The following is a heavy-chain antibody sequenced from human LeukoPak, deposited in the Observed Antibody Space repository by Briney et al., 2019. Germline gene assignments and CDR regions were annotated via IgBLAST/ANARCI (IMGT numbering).Heavy chain of an antibody. CDR2: INPSGGST. Sequence: ASVKVSCKASGYTFTSYYLHWVRQAPGQGLEWMGLINPSGGSTSYAQKFQGRVTMTRDTSTSTVYTELSSLRSEDTAVYYCARVVRDGVGSYHFDNWGQGTLVTVSS. CDR3: ARVVRDGVGSYHFDN. CDR1: GYTFTSYY. J-gene: IGHJ4*02. D-gene: IGHD3-10*01. V-gene: IGHV1-46*01.